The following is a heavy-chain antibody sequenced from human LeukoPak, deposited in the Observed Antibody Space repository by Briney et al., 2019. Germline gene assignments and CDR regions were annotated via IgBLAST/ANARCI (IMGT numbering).Heavy chain of an antibody. Sequence: PGGSLRLSCEASGFTFSNYRMSWVRQAPGKGLEWVSSISSSSSYIYYADSVKGRFTISRDNSKNSLYLQMNSLRADDTAVYYCAREAYSSYYFDFWGQGTQVTVSS. CDR1: GFTFSNYR. D-gene: IGHD4-11*01. CDR3: AREAYSSYYFDF. CDR2: ISSSSSYI. V-gene: IGHV3-21*01. J-gene: IGHJ4*02.